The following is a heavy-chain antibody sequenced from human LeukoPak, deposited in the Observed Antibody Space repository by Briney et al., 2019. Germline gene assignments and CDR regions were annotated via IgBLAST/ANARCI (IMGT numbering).Heavy chain of an antibody. Sequence: SETLSLTCTVSGGSISSYYWTWIRQPPGKGLEWIGYIYYSGSTKYNPSLKSRVTISVDSSKNHFSLKLSSVTAADTAVYYCARAQVGIVGATEFAYWGQGTLVTVSS. J-gene: IGHJ4*02. CDR3: ARAQVGIVGATEFAY. CDR1: GGSISSYY. CDR2: IYYSGST. V-gene: IGHV4-59*08. D-gene: IGHD1-26*01.